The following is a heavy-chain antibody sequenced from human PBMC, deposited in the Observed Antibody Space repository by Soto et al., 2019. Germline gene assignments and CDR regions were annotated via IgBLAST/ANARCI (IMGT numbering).Heavy chain of an antibody. CDR3: AGGALYYYYCMDF. CDR2: ISYDGHT. Sequence: PSETLSLTCTVSGGSIGSSGYYWDWVRQSPGKGLDWIGSISYDGHTYSNPSLTSRVTFSADTSRNQFSLRLGSVTAADTAVYFGAGGALYYYYCMDFWGKGTQVTVSS. J-gene: IGHJ6*03. CDR1: GGSIGSSGYY. D-gene: IGHD2-8*01. V-gene: IGHV4-39*01.